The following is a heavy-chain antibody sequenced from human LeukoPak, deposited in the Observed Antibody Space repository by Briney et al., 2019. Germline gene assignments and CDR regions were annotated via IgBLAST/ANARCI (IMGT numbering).Heavy chain of an antibody. Sequence: PSETLSLTCAVYGGSFSGYYWSWIRQPPGKGLEWIGEINHSGSTNYNPSLKSRATISVDTSKNQFSLKLSSVTAADTAVYYCARRGGYSYGFDYWGQGTLVTVSS. J-gene: IGHJ4*02. D-gene: IGHD5-18*01. CDR1: GGSFSGYY. CDR2: INHSGST. CDR3: ARRGGYSYGFDY. V-gene: IGHV4-34*01.